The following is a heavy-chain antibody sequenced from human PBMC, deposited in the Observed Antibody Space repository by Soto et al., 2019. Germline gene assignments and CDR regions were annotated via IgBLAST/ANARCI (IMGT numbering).Heavy chain of an antibody. Sequence: QPGGSLRLSCAASGFTFGDYWMHWVRQPPGKGPGWVSRMTGDGRTTQYADSVKGRFTASRDNAKGTLYLQMNSLRAEDTAAYYCATAGVDYWGPGTLVTVSS. D-gene: IGHD3-10*01. CDR3: ATAGVDY. CDR2: MTGDGRTT. CDR1: GFTFGDYW. V-gene: IGHV3-74*03. J-gene: IGHJ4*02.